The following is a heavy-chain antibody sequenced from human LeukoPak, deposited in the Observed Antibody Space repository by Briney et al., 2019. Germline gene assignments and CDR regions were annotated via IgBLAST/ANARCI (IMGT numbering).Heavy chain of an antibody. Sequence: ASVKVSCKASGYTFTSYGISWVRQAPGQGLEWMGWISAYNGNTNYAQKLQGRVTMTTDTSTSTAYMELRSLRSDDTAVYYCARDNGYLVATPLGYYYGMDVWGQGTTVTVSS. D-gene: IGHD5-12*01. J-gene: IGHJ6*02. V-gene: IGHV1-18*01. CDR2: ISAYNGNT. CDR1: GYTFTSYG. CDR3: ARDNGYLVATPLGYYYGMDV.